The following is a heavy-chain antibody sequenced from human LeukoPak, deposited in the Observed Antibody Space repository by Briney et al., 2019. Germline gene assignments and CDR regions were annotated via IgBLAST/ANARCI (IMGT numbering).Heavy chain of an antibody. CDR2: ISSSGSTI. J-gene: IGHJ2*01. V-gene: IGHV3-11*04. Sequence: KPGGSLRLSCAASGFTFSDYYMSWIRQAPGKGLEWVSYISSSGSTIYYADSVKGRFTISRDNAKNSLYLQMNSLRAEDTAVYYCARATLSGTPDWYFDLWGRGTLVSVSS. CDR3: ARATLSGTPDWYFDL. CDR1: GFTFSDYY. D-gene: IGHD1-20*01.